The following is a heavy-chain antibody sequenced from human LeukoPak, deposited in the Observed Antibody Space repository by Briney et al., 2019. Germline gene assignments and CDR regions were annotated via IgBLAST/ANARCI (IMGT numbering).Heavy chain of an antibody. D-gene: IGHD1-26*01. V-gene: IGHV3-9*01. J-gene: IGHJ3*02. CDR2: ISWNSGSI. CDR1: GFTFGDYA. Sequence: GGSLRLSCAASGFTFGDYAMHWVRQAPGKGLEWVSGISWNSGSIGYADSVKGRFTISRDNAKNSLYLQMNSLRPEDTALYYCATGVGATTFVAFDIWGQGTMVTVSS. CDR3: ATGVGATTFVAFDI.